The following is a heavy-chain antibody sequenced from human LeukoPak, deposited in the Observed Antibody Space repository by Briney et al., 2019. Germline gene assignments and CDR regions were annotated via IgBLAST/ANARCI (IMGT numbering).Heavy chain of an antibody. Sequence: ASVKVSCRVSGDTLTEISIHWVRQTPGKGLVWMGGLHPEDREVIYAQKFQGRVTMTEDSSTDTAYMDLRSLRSEDTAVYYCATAEQLVWGQGTPVTVPS. D-gene: IGHD6-6*01. CDR3: ATAEQLV. CDR1: GDTLTEIS. CDR2: LHPEDREV. J-gene: IGHJ4*02. V-gene: IGHV1-24*01.